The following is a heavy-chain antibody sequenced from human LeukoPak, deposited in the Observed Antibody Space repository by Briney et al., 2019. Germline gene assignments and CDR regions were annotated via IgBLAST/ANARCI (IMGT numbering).Heavy chain of an antibody. CDR3: ARGTAVAGARWFDP. D-gene: IGHD6-19*01. J-gene: IGHJ5*02. V-gene: IGHV3-11*01. CDR2: ISSSGSTI. Sequence: GGSLRLSCAASGFTFSDYYMSWIRQAPGKGLEWVSYISSSGSTIYYADSVKGRFTISRDNAKNSLYLQMNSLRAENTAVYYCARGTAVAGARWFDPWGQGTLVTVSS. CDR1: GFTFSDYY.